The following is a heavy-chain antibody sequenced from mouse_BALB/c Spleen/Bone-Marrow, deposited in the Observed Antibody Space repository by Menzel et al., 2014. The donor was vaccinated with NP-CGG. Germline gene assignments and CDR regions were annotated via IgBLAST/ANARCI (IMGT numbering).Heavy chain of an antibody. CDR3: ARRGYYYGSSYMDY. V-gene: IGHV1-80*01. Sequence: VQLQQSGAELVRPGSSVKISCKASGYAFSSYWMNWVKQRPGQGLEWIGQIYPGDGDTNYNGKFKGKATLTADKSSSTAYMQLSSPTSEDSAVCYYARRGYYYGSSYMDYWGQGTTLTVSS. CDR2: IYPGDGDT. J-gene: IGHJ2*01. CDR1: GYAFSSYW. D-gene: IGHD1-1*01.